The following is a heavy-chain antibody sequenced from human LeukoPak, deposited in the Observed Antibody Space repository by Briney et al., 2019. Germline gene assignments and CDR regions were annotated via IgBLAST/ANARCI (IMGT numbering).Heavy chain of an antibody. D-gene: IGHD6-13*01. Sequence: PGGSLRLSCVVSGFTFSDYYMDWVRQTPGKGLEWIGRTKAKVDNYVTEYAASVKGRFTISRDESKSSLYLQMNSLKTEDTAVYYCVIRNGAAAGTRAFDIWGQGTMVTVSS. CDR2: TKAKVDNYVT. CDR1: GFTFSDYY. J-gene: IGHJ3*02. V-gene: IGHV3-72*01. CDR3: VIRNGAAAGTRAFDI.